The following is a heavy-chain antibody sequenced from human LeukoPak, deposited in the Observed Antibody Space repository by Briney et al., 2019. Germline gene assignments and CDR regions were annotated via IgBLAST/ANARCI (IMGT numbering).Heavy chain of an antibody. CDR2: IKQDGSEK. Sequence: GGSLRLSCTASGFTFGDYAMSWFRQAPGKGLEWVANIKQDGSEKYYVDSVKGRFTISRDNAKNSLYLQMNSLRAEDTAVYYCARESSGWYSVFDYWGQGTLVTVSS. V-gene: IGHV3-7*01. J-gene: IGHJ4*02. D-gene: IGHD6-19*01. CDR3: ARESSGWYSVFDY. CDR1: GFTFGDYA.